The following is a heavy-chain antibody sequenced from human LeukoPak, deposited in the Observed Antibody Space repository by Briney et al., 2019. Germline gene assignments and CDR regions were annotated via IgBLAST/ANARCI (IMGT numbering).Heavy chain of an antibody. CDR3: AKHIVVEIAQTNWFDP. V-gene: IGHV4-38-2*01. CDR1: GYSISSGYY. CDR2: IYHCGST. J-gene: IGHJ5*02. Sequence: SSETLSLTCAVSGYSISSGYYWGWIRQPPGKGLEWIGSIYHCGSTFYNPYFKRRVTISVATSKNQFSLKLTSVIAADTAVYYCAKHIVVEIAQTNWFDPWGQGTLVTVSS. D-gene: IGHD2-21*01.